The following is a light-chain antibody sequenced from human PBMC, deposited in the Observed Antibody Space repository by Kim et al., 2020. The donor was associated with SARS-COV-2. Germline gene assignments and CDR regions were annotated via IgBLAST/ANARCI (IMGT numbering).Light chain of an antibody. CDR2: EAS. J-gene: IGKJ4*01. CDR3: QQYDSFPLT. CDR1: ESISQW. V-gene: IGKV1-5*03. Sequence: AVIGDRVTMTCRASESISQWLAWYQQQPGKPPHLLVYEASDLESGVSPRFRGTGSGTEFTLIIDGLQPEDVAMYFCQQYDSFPLTFGGGTKVDIK.